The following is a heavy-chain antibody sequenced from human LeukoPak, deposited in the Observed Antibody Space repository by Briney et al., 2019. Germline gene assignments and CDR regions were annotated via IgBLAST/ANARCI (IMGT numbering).Heavy chain of an antibody. CDR2: ISYDGSNK. Sequence: GGSLRLSCAASGFTFSSYGMHWVRQAPGKGLEWVAVISYDGSNKYYADSVKGRFTISRGNSKNTLYLQMNSLRAEDTAVYYCAKDRVVTATRSKYYYYYGMDVWGQGTTVTVSS. CDR3: AKDRVVTATRSKYYYYYGMDV. D-gene: IGHD2-21*02. CDR1: GFTFSSYG. J-gene: IGHJ6*02. V-gene: IGHV3-30*18.